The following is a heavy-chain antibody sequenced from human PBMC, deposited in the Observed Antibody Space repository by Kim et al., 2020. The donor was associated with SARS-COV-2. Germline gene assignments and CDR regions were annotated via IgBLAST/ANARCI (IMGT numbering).Heavy chain of an antibody. CDR2: ISSSSSTI. CDR1: AFTFSSYS. Sequence: GGSLRLSCAASAFTFSSYSMNWVRQAPGKGLEWVSYISSSSSTIYYADSVKGRFTISRDNAKNSLYLQMNSLRDEDTAVYYCARVPVVPAAYYYYYYMDVWGKGTTVTVSS. J-gene: IGHJ6*03. V-gene: IGHV3-48*02. CDR3: ARVPVVPAAYYYYYYMDV. D-gene: IGHD2-2*01.